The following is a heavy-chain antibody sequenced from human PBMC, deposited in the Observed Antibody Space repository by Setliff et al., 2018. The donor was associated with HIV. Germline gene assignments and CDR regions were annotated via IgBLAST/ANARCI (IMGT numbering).Heavy chain of an antibody. V-gene: IGHV4-31*03. Sequence: SETLSLTCTVSGGSIGSGYYYWGWIRQPPGKGLEWIGYIYYSGSTYYNPSLKSRVTMSVDTSKNQFSLKLSSVTAADTAVYYCAREGARHYGSGRYHSWFDPWGQGTLVTVSS. CDR1: GGSIGSGYYY. D-gene: IGHD3-10*01. J-gene: IGHJ5*02. CDR2: IYYSGST. CDR3: AREGARHYGSGRYHSWFDP.